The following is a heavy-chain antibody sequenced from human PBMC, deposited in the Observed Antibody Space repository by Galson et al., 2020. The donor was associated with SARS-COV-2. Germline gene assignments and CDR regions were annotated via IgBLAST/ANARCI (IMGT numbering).Heavy chain of an antibody. V-gene: IGHV7-4-1*02. J-gene: IGHJ4*02. D-gene: IGHD3-10*01. CDR2: INTNTGNP. CDR1: GYTFNNYA. CDR3: ARGAGAWFGELLDY. Sequence: ASVKVSCKASGYTFNNYALNWVRQAPGQGLEWMAWINTNTGNPTYAQGFTGRFVFSLETSISTAYLQISSLKAEDTAVYYCARGAGAWFGELLDYWGQGTLVTVSS.